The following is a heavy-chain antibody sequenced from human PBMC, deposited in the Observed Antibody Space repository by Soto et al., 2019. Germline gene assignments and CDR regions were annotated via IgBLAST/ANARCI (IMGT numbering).Heavy chain of an antibody. CDR3: ARAGYCSSTSCYAGAVGAFDI. V-gene: IGHV3-33*08. J-gene: IGHJ3*02. CDR2: IRYDGSNT. CDR1: GFTFDDYA. D-gene: IGHD2-2*01. Sequence: GGSLRLSCAASGFTFDDYAMHWVRQAPGKGLEWVSVIRYDGSNTYYADSVKGRFTISRDNSKNTLYLQMNSLRAEDTAVYYCARAGYCSSTSCYAGAVGAFDIWGQGTMVTVSS.